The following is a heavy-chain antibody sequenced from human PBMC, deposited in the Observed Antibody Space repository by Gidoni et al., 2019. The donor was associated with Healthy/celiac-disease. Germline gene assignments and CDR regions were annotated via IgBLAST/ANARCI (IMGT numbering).Heavy chain of an antibody. D-gene: IGHD3-3*01. CDR2: ISSSSSYI. CDR3: AGYDFWSGYYFDY. CDR1: GFTFSSYS. V-gene: IGHV3-21*01. J-gene: IGHJ4*02. Sequence: EVQLVESGGGLVKPGGSLRLSCAASGFTFSSYSMNWVRQAPGKGLEWVSSISSSSSYIYYADSVKGRFTISRDNAKNSLYLQMNSLRAEDTAVYYCAGYDFWSGYYFDYWGQGTLVTVSS.